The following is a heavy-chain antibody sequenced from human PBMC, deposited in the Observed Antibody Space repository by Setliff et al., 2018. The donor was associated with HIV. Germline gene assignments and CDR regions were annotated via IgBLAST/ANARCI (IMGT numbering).Heavy chain of an antibody. D-gene: IGHD3-9*01. CDR1: GASISNYY. CDR3: ARETQQSYNIVTGYNYYYGIDV. V-gene: IGHV4-59*01. Sequence: ETLSLTCNVSGASISNYYWTWIRQSPGKRLEWLGYITDSGNTNYNPSLRRRVTISADTSKNQVSLRLRSVTAADTAVYYCARETQQSYNIVTGYNYYYGIDVWGQGTTVTV. CDR2: ITDSGNT. J-gene: IGHJ6*02.